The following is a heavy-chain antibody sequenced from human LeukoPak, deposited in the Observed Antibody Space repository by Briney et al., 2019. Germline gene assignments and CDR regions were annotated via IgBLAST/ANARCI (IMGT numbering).Heavy chain of an antibody. V-gene: IGHV1-69*13. CDR1: GGTFSSYA. CDR3: ARVGYFYGYRYFDY. J-gene: IGHJ4*02. Sequence: GASVKVSCKASGGTFSSYAISWVRQAPGQGLEWMGGIIPIFGTANYAQKFQGRVTITADESTSTAYMELSSLRSEDTAVYYCARVGYFYGYRYFDYWGQGTLVTVSS. CDR2: IIPIFGTA. D-gene: IGHD5-18*01.